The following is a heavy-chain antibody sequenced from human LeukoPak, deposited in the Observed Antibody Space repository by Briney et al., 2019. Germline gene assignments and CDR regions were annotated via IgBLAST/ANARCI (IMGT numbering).Heavy chain of an antibody. D-gene: IGHD6-19*01. CDR3: AKGGSSSGQGVAFDI. V-gene: IGHV3-48*01. Sequence: GGSLRLSCAASGFTFSNYAMTWVRQAPGKGLEWVSYIRSSSSTIYYADSVKGRFTISRDNAKNSLYLQMNSLRAEDTAVYYCAKGGSSSGQGVAFDIWGQGTMVTVSS. J-gene: IGHJ3*02. CDR1: GFTFSNYA. CDR2: IRSSSSTI.